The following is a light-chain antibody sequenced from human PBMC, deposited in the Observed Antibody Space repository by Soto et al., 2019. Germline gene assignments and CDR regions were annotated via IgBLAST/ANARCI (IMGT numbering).Light chain of an antibody. CDR1: QSIDTW. Sequence: GDIVTITCLASQSIDTWLAWYQQKPGKAPRLLIYDASSLESGVPSRFSGSGSGTEFTLTIGSLQPDDFATYFCQQYYTFSGTFGQGTKVDIK. J-gene: IGKJ1*01. CDR3: QQYYTFSGT. CDR2: DAS. V-gene: IGKV1-5*01.